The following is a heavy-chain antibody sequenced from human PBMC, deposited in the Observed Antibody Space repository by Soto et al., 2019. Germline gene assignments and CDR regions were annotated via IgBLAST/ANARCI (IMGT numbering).Heavy chain of an antibody. CDR3: ARDPSSVVVPAAISWLDP. Sequence: GGSLRLSCAASGFTFSSYVMHWVRQAPGKGLEWVVVIWYDGSNKYYADSVKGRFTISRDNSKNTLYLQMNSLRAEDTAVYYCARDPSSVVVPAAISWLDPWGQGTLVTVPS. J-gene: IGHJ5*02. CDR2: IWYDGSNK. D-gene: IGHD2-2*01. CDR1: GFTFSSYV. V-gene: IGHV3-33*01.